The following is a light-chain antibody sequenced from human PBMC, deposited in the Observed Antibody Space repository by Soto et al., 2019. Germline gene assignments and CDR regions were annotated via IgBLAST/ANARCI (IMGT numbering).Light chain of an antibody. CDR1: QSFGTN. Sequence: IVMTQSPATLSVSPGESATLSCRASQSFGTNLAWYPQTPGQAPRVLIHSASTRATGIPARFSGSGSDTEFTLTISGLQSEDFAIYYCQQYNYWPPYSFGQGTKLENK. CDR2: SAS. V-gene: IGKV3-15*01. CDR3: QQYNYWPPYS. J-gene: IGKJ2*01.